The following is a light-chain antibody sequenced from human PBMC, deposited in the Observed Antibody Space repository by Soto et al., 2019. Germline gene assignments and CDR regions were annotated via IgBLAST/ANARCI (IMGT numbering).Light chain of an antibody. CDR1: QSISSY. V-gene: IGKV1-39*01. J-gene: IGKJ2*01. CDR3: QQSYRTPYT. CDR2: AAS. Sequence: DIQMTQSPSSLSASVGDRVTITCRASQSISSYLNWYQQKPGKAPKVLIYAASSLQRGVPSRFTGSGSGTDFTLTISSLQPEDFATYYCQQSYRTPYTFGQGTKLEIK.